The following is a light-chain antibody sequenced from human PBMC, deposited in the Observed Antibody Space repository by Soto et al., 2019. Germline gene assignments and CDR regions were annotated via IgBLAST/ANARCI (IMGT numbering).Light chain of an antibody. CDR2: GNS. Sequence: QPVLTQPPSVSGAPGQRVTISCTGSSSNIGAGYDVHWYQQLPGTAPKLLSYGNSNRPSGVPDRFSGSKSGTSASLAITGLQAEDEADYYCQSYDSSLSGPRVFGGGTKLTVL. J-gene: IGLJ2*01. CDR3: QSYDSSLSGPRV. V-gene: IGLV1-40*01. CDR1: SSNIGAGYD.